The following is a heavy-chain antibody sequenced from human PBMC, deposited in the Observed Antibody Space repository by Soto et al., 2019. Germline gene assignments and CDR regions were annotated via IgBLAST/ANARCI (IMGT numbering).Heavy chain of an antibody. CDR1: GDSFTSHW. V-gene: IGHV5-51*01. Sequence: GEFLKISWKGSGDSFTSHWIGWMRQMPGKGLEWMGIIYPGDSDTRYSPSFQGQVTISADKSISTAYLQWSSLKASDTAMYYCARHPPGGPFDYWGQGTLVTVSS. D-gene: IGHD2-15*01. CDR3: ARHPPGGPFDY. CDR2: IYPGDSDT. J-gene: IGHJ4*02.